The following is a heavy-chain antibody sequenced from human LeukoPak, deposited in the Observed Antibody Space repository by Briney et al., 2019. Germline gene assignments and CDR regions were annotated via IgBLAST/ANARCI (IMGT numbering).Heavy chain of an antibody. D-gene: IGHD4-23*01. J-gene: IGHJ4*02. V-gene: IGHV1-69*13. CDR3: AREVGYGGNSDY. CDR1: GGTFSSYA. CDR2: IIPIFGTA. Sequence: SVKVSCKASGGTFSSYAISWVRQAPGQGLEWMEGIIPIFGTANYAQKFQGRVTIAADESTSTAYMELSSLRSEDTAVYYCAREVGYGGNSDYWGQGTLVTVSS.